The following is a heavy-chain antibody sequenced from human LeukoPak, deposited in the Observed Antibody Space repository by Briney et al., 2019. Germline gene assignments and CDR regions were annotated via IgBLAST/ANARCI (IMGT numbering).Heavy chain of an antibody. Sequence: GSLRLSCTASGFSFSGHWMHWARQLPGKGLVWVSRISPTGSTTSYADSVKGRFTVSRDNAKNTLYLQVNNLRAEDTAVYYCARGPNSNWSGLDFWGQGTLLTVSS. CDR3: ARGPNSNWSGLDF. CDR1: GFSFSGHW. J-gene: IGHJ4*02. CDR2: ISPTGSTT. D-gene: IGHD6-6*01. V-gene: IGHV3-74*01.